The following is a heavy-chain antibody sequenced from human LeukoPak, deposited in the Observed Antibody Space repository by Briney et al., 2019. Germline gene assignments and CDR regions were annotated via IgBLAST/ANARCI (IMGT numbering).Heavy chain of an antibody. CDR1: GFTFSSYW. CDR3: ARVHYYYYMDV. Sequence: GGSLRLSSAASGFTFSSYWMSWGREAPGKGVEWVANIKQDGSEKYYVDSVKGRFTISRDNAKNSLYLQMNSLRAEDTAVYYCARVHYYYYMDVWGKGTTVTVPS. J-gene: IGHJ6*03. CDR2: IKQDGSEK. V-gene: IGHV3-7*01.